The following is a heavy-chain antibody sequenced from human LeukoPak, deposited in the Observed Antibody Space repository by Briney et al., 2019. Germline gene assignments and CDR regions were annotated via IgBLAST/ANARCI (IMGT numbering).Heavy chain of an antibody. D-gene: IGHD1-26*01. CDR1: GGTFSSYT. Sequence: SXKVSCKASGGTFSSYTISWVRQAPGQGLEWMGRVIPILGIANYAQKFQGRVTITADKSTSTAYMELSSLRSEDTAVYYCARRRSGGPFDAFDIWGQGTMVTVSS. J-gene: IGHJ3*02. CDR2: VIPILGIA. CDR3: ARRRSGGPFDAFDI. V-gene: IGHV1-69*02.